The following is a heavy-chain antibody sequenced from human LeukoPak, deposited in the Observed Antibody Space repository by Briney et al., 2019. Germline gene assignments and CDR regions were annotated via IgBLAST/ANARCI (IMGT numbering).Heavy chain of an antibody. V-gene: IGHV4-39*07. Sequence: SETLSLTCTVSGGSISSGSYYWGWIRQPPGKGLEWIGSIYHSGSTYYNPSLKSRVTISVDTSKNQFSLKLSSVTAADTAVYYCARDTYSLMDVWGKGTTVTVSS. D-gene: IGHD4-11*01. J-gene: IGHJ6*03. CDR1: GGSISSGSYY. CDR2: IYHSGST. CDR3: ARDTYSLMDV.